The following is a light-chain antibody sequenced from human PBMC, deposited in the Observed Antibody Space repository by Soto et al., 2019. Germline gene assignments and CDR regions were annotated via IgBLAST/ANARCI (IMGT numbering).Light chain of an antibody. CDR3: QQYDNWPWT. CDR1: QSISSY. V-gene: IGKV1-39*01. CDR2: AAS. Sequence: DIQMTQSPSSLSASVGDRVTITCRASQSISSYLNWYQHKPGKAPDLLIYAASTLKRGVPSRFSGSGSGTEFTLTITSPQPEDFAVYYCQQYDNWPWTFGQGTKVDIK. J-gene: IGKJ1*01.